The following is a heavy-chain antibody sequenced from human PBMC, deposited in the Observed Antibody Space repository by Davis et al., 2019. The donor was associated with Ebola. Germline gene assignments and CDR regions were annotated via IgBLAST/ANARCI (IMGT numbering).Heavy chain of an antibody. J-gene: IGHJ2*01. CDR3: VKGTLGGGNWFFDH. D-gene: IGHD1-26*01. CDR1: GYTFIGYY. V-gene: IGHV1-2*04. Sequence: ASVKVSCKASGYTFIGYYMHWVRQAPGQGLEWMGWVNPATGATYYAQKFQGWVTMTTDTSITSLYLEMSRLKSDDTAVYYCVKGTLGGGNWFFDHWGRGTLVTVSS. CDR2: VNPATGAT.